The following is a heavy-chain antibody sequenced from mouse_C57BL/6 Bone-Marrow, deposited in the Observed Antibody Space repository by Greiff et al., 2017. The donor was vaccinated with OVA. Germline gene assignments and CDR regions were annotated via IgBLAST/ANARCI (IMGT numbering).Heavy chain of an antibody. Sequence: VKLMESGAELVKPGASVKLSCKASGYTFTEYTIHWVKQRSGQGLEWIGWFYPGSGSIKYNEKFKDKATLTADKSSSTVYMELSRLTSEDSAVYFCARHVYYSYYFDYWGQGTTLTVSS. CDR3: ARHVYYSYYFDY. CDR1: GYTFTEYT. D-gene: IGHD2-1*01. CDR2: FYPGSGSI. V-gene: IGHV1-62-2*01. J-gene: IGHJ2*01.